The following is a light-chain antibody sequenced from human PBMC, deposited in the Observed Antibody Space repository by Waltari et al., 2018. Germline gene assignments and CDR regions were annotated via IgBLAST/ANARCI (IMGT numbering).Light chain of an antibody. CDR2: RNK. CDR3: AAWDDSLSGRV. J-gene: IGLJ3*02. CDR1: RPTIGSNK. V-gene: IGLV1-47*01. Sequence: QTVLTQPPSASGTHGQRVTIPCSGTRPTIGSNKVNRYQQHPGTAPNRLIYRNKQRPSGVPDRFSGSNSGTSASLASSGLRSEDEADYYCAAWDDSLSGRVFGGGTKVTVL.